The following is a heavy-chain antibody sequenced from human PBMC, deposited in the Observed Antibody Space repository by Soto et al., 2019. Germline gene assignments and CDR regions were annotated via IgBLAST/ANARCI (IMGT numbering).Heavy chain of an antibody. Sequence: QVQLVQSGAEVKKPGSSVRVSCKASGDTFTFYSINWVRQAPGLGLEWMGRINPILSMSNYAQRFQGRVTMTADKSTSTAYMELSSLRSEDTAMYYCASSYGSGYRAFDYWGPGALVTVS. J-gene: IGHJ4*02. D-gene: IGHD3-10*01. CDR3: ASSYGSGYRAFDY. CDR2: INPILSMS. CDR1: GDTFTFYS. V-gene: IGHV1-69*02.